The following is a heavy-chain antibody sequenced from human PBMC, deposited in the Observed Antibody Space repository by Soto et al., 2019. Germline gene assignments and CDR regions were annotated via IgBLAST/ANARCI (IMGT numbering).Heavy chain of an antibody. Sequence: EVQLVESGGGLVQPGGSLRLSCAASGFTFSSYAMHWVRQAPGKGLEYVSAISSYGGSTYYANSVKGRFTISRDNSKNTLYLQMGSLRAEDMAVYYCASDPDSSGYYYVDYWGQGTLVTVSS. J-gene: IGHJ4*02. D-gene: IGHD3-22*01. V-gene: IGHV3-64*01. CDR3: ASDPDSSGYYYVDY. CDR1: GFTFSSYA. CDR2: ISSYGGST.